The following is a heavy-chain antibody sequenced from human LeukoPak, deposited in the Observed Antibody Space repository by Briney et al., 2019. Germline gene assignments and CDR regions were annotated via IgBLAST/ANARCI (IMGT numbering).Heavy chain of an antibody. CDR1: GYTFTGYY. J-gene: IGHJ3*02. Sequence: ASVKVSCKASGYTFTGYYMHWVRQAPGQGLEWMGWIDSNSGGTNYAQKFQGRVTMTRDTSISTAYMELSRLRSDDTAVYYCARVWAYYYYGSGSIVDDAFDIWGQGTMVTVSS. D-gene: IGHD3-10*01. V-gene: IGHV1-2*02. CDR3: ARVWAYYYYGSGSIVDDAFDI. CDR2: IDSNSGGT.